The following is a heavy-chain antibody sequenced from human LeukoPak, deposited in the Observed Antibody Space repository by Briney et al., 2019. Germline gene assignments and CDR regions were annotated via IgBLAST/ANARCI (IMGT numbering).Heavy chain of an antibody. V-gene: IGHV6-1*01. CDR2: TYYRSKWYN. J-gene: IGHJ4*02. D-gene: IGHD6-19*01. CDR1: GDSVSSNSAA. Sequence: QTLSLTCAISGDSVSSNSAAWNWIRQSPSRGLEWLGRTYYRSKWYNDYAVSVKSRITINPDTSKNQFSLQLNSVTPEDTAVYYCARALRYSSGWALDYWGQGTLVTVSS. CDR3: ARALRYSSGWALDY.